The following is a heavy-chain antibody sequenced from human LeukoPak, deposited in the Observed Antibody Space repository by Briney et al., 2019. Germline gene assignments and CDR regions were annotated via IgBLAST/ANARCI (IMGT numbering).Heavy chain of an antibody. CDR1: GFTFSSYW. V-gene: IGHV3-7*03. D-gene: IGHD3-10*02. Sequence: GGSLRLSCAASGFTFSSYWMSWVRQAPGKGLEWVANIKQDGSEKYYVDSVKGRFTISRDNSKNTVYLQMSSLRTEDTAVYYCGKGRSMFGELSGDYWGQGTLVTVSS. CDR3: GKGRSMFGELSGDY. J-gene: IGHJ4*02. CDR2: IKQDGSEK.